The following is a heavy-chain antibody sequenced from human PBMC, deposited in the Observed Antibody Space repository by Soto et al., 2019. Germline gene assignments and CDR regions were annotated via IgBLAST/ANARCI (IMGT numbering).Heavy chain of an antibody. J-gene: IGHJ4*02. Sequence: SETLSLTCTVSGGSISSYYWSWIRQPPGKGLEWIGYIYYSGSTNYNPSLKSRVTISVDTSKNQFSLKLSSVTAADTAVYYCAGRIAAAGCLDYWGPGTMVTFYS. D-gene: IGHD6-13*01. CDR1: GGSISSYY. CDR2: IYYSGST. CDR3: AGRIAAAGCLDY. V-gene: IGHV4-59*01.